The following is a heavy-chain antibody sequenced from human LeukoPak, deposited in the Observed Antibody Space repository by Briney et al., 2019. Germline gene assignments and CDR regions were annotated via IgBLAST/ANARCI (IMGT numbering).Heavy chain of an antibody. CDR3: ARVRFCNSAGCYSFFDF. CDR2: VSGDGSKT. D-gene: IGHD2-2*01. Sequence: PGGSLRLSCAASGFTFSDYYMHSVRQTPGKGLVWVSRVSGDGSKTDYADSVKGRFTISRDNARNTLYLQMNSLRDEDTAVYYCARVRFCNSAGCYSFFDFWGQGTLVTVSS. J-gene: IGHJ4*02. V-gene: IGHV3-74*01. CDR1: GFTFSDYY.